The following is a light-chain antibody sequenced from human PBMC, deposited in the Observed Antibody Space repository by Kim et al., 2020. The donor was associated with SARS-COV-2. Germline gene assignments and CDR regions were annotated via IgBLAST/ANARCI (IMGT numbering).Light chain of an antibody. CDR1: QGIGDD. CDR3: LQHNSYPRT. CDR2: AAS. Sequence: ASVGDRVTITCRASQGIGDDLGWYQHKPGTAPKRLIYAASRLQSGVPSRFSGSGSGTEFSLTISSLQPEDSATYYCLQHNSYPRTFGQGTKVDIK. V-gene: IGKV1-17*01. J-gene: IGKJ1*01.